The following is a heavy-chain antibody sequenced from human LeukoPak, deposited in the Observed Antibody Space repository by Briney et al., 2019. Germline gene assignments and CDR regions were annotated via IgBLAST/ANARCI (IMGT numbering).Heavy chain of an antibody. Sequence: PGGSLRLSCAASGFTFSSYEINWVRQAPGKGLEWVSYISSSGSTIKYADSVKGRFTISRDNAKNSLYLQMNSLRAEDTALYYCAKDRYSSSRSSHSDCWGQGTLVTVSS. CDR2: ISSSGSTI. CDR3: AKDRYSSSRSSHSDC. CDR1: GFTFSSYE. J-gene: IGHJ4*02. D-gene: IGHD6-13*01. V-gene: IGHV3-48*03.